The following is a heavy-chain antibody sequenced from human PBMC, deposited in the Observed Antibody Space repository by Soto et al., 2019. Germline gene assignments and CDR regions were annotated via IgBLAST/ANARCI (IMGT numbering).Heavy chain of an antibody. V-gene: IGHV1-18*01. Sequence: GASVKVSCKASGYTFTDYGISWVRQAPGQGLEWMGWINANNGNTNYAQKFQDRVTMTTDTSTSAAYMDLRSLRSDDTAVYYCARYYYSAYSAPADWGQGTLVTVSS. D-gene: IGHD3-10*01. J-gene: IGHJ4*02. CDR1: GYTFTDYG. CDR3: ARYYYSAYSAPAD. CDR2: INANNGNT.